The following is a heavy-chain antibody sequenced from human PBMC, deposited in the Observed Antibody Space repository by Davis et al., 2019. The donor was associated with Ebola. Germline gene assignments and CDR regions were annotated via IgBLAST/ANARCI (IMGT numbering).Heavy chain of an antibody. Sequence: ASVKVSCKASGYTFTSYYMHWVRQAPGQGLEWMGIINPSGGSTSYAQKFQGRVTMTRDTSTSTVYMELSSLRSEDTAVYYCARDLSSSWLRAYFDYWGQGTLVTVSS. CDR3: ARDLSSSWLRAYFDY. J-gene: IGHJ4*02. CDR1: GYTFTSYY. CDR2: INPSGGST. D-gene: IGHD6-13*01. V-gene: IGHV1-46*01.